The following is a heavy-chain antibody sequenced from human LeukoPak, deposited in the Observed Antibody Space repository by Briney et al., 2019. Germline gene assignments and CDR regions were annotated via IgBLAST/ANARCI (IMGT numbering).Heavy chain of an antibody. CDR3: ARDRGSGRGYFQH. CDR1: GYSFTSYD. Sequence: ASVKVSCKASGYSFTSYDINWVRQATGQGLEWMGWMNPHSGNTGYAQKFQGRVTMTRNTSISTAYMELSSLRSEDTAVYYCARDRGSGRGYFQHWGQGTLVTVSS. V-gene: IGHV1-8*01. CDR2: MNPHSGNT. D-gene: IGHD3-10*01. J-gene: IGHJ1*01.